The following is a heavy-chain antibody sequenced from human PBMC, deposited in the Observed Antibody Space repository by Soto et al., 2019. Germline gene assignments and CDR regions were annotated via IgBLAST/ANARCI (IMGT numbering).Heavy chain of an antibody. D-gene: IGHD2-15*01. CDR1: GFTFSSYA. Sequence: EVQLLESGGGLVQPGGSLRLSCAASGFTFSSYAMSWVRQAPGKGMEWVSAISGRGGSTHYADSVKGRFTISRENSKNTLYLQMTSLRAVDAAVYYCAKDLVGSNADYYDYWGKGTLVTVSS. CDR2: ISGRGGST. V-gene: IGHV3-23*01. CDR3: AKDLVGSNADYYDY. J-gene: IGHJ4*02.